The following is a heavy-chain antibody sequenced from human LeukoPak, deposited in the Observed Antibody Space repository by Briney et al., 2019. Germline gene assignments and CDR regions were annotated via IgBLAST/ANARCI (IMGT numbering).Heavy chain of an antibody. CDR3: TTNAAALDY. CDR1: GYTFTDHY. D-gene: IGHD6-13*01. CDR2: MNPSDNGV. Sequence: ASVKVSCKASGYTFTDHYIHWVRQAPGQGLEWMGWMNPSDNGVNYAQKFQGRVAMTRDTSISTAYVEVTRLTSDVTAVYYCTTNAAALDYWGQGTLVTVSS. J-gene: IGHJ4*02. V-gene: IGHV1-2*02.